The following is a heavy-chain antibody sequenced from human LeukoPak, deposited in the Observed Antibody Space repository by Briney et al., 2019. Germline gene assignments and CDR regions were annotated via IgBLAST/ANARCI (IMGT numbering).Heavy chain of an antibody. V-gene: IGHV1-18*01. D-gene: IGHD6-13*01. CDR3: ARDQWYSSSWSTEGY. Sequence: GASVKVSCKASGYTFTSYGISWVRQAPGQGLEWMGWISAYNGNTNYAQKLQGRVTMTTDTSTSTAYMELRSLRSDDTAVYYCARDQWYSSSWSTEGYWGQGTLVTVSS. CDR2: ISAYNGNT. CDR1: GYTFTSYG. J-gene: IGHJ4*02.